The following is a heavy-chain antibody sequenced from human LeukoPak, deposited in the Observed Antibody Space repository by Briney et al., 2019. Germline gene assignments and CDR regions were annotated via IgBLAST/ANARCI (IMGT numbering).Heavy chain of an antibody. V-gene: IGHV3-23*01. CDR1: GFTFSNFL. D-gene: IGHD1-14*01. CDR3: ARGVEPLAANTLAY. J-gene: IGHJ4*02. CDR2: ITDSGLST. Sequence: GGSLRLSCTASGFTFSNFLMSWVRQAPGKGLEWVSTITDSGLSTSYTDSVKGRFTISRDNSKNTLYLEMNSLSPDDTAVYYCARGVEPLAANTLAYWGQGTLVTVSS.